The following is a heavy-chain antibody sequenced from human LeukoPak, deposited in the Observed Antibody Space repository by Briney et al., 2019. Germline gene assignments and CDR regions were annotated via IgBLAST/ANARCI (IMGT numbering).Heavy chain of an antibody. CDR3: ASQDVLHNGAHWVHLQH. Sequence: GGSLRLSCAASGFTFSSFSMNWVRQAPGKGLEWVSYISSGSSTIYYADSVKGRFTISRDNSKNTLYLQMNSLRAEDTAVYYCASQDVLHNGAHWVHLQHWGQGTLVTVSS. CDR1: GFTFSSFS. D-gene: IGHD2-8*01. J-gene: IGHJ1*01. V-gene: IGHV3-48*01. CDR2: ISSGSSTI.